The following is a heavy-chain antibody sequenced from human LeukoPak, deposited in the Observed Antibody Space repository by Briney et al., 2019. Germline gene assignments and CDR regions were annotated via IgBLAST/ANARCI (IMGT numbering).Heavy chain of an antibody. Sequence: ASVKVSCKVSGYTLTELSMHWVRQAPGKGLEWMGGFDPEDGETIYAQKFQGRVTMTTDTSTSTAYMKLRSLRSDDTAVYYCARNYNDAFDIWGQGTMVTVSS. CDR1: GYTLTELS. J-gene: IGHJ3*02. CDR3: ARNYNDAFDI. V-gene: IGHV1-24*01. D-gene: IGHD1-14*01. CDR2: FDPEDGET.